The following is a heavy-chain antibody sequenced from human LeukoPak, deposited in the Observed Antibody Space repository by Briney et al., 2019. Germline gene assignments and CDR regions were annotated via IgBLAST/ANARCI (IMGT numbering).Heavy chain of an antibody. CDR2: VHYSGPT. CDR3: ARRLNYYDY. Sequence: SETLSLTCSVAGGSIISTRDHWDWIRQPPCKGLEWIASVHYSGPTSYNPAIRSRVTISVDTSKNQFSLKVPSVTAADTSAYYCARRLNYYDYWGQGTLVTVSS. D-gene: IGHD2-21*02. CDR1: GGSIISTRDH. J-gene: IGHJ4*02. V-gene: IGHV4-39*01.